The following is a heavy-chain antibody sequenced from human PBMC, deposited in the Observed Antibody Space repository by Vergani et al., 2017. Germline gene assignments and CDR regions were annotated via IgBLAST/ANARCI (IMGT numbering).Heavy chain of an antibody. Sequence: QVQLVETGGGVVQPGGSLRLYCATSGFSFNTYGAHWVRQAPGKGLEWVAFIGYDGRIKYNVDSVKGRFTISRDTSKKTLSLQRRSLRADDTAVYYCAKXGRENSDYGYFDYWGQGTLVTVSS. CDR3: AKXGRENSDYGYFDY. CDR2: IGYDGRIK. D-gene: IGHD4-17*01. J-gene: IGHJ4*02. CDR1: GFSFNTYG. V-gene: IGHV3-30*02.